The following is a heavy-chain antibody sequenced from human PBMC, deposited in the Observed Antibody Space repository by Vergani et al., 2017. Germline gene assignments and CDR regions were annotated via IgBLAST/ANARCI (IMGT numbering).Heavy chain of an antibody. J-gene: IGHJ3*02. CDR1: GGSLSSGSYY. D-gene: IGHD2-2*01. Sequence: QVQLQESGPGLVKPSQTLSLTCTVSGGSLSSGSYYWSWIRQPAGKGLEWIGRIYTSGSTNYNPSLKSLVTISVDTSKNQFSLKLSSVTAADAAVYYCPRGTVVVPAASDAFDIWGQGTMVTVSS. CDR2: IYTSGST. V-gene: IGHV4-61*02. CDR3: PRGTVVVPAASDAFDI.